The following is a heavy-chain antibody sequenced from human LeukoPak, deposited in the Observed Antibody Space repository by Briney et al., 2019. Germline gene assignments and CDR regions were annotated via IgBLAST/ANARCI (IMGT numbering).Heavy chain of an antibody. CDR3: QGVPLGYSSGWTSDYSYMDV. Sequence: SETLSLTCAVYGGSFTTSWWSWIRQAPGKGLEWIGEINHRGSTNYNPSLKSRVTISLDTPNSQFSLSLSFLTAADTAMHYCQGVPLGYSSGWTSDYSYMDVWGKGTPVTVS. CDR1: GGSFTTSW. CDR2: INHRGST. D-gene: IGHD6-19*01. V-gene: IGHV4-34*01. J-gene: IGHJ6*03.